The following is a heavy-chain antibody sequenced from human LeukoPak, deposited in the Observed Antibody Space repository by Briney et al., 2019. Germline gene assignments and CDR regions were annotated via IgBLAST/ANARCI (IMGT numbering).Heavy chain of an antibody. D-gene: IGHD3-22*01. V-gene: IGHV3-11*05. J-gene: IGHJ4*02. CDR2: IRSSSSYT. CDR3: ARGYYDNSGYFFPFDF. CDR1: GFTFSEYY. Sequence: GGSLRLSCAASGFTFSEYYMSWIRQAPGKGLEWVSYIRSSSSYTNYADSVKGRFTISRDNAKNSLYLQMNSLRAEDTAVYYCARGYYDNSGYFFPFDFWGQGTLVTVSS.